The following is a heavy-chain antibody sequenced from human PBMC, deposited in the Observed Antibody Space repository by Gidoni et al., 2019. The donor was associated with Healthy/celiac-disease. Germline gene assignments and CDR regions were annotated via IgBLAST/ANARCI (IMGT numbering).Heavy chain of an antibody. Sequence: QLQLQESGPGLVKPSETLSLTCTVSGGSISSSSYYWGWIRQPPGKGLEWIGSIYYSGSTYYNPCLKSRVTISVDTSKNQFALKLSSVTAADTAVYYCARGYFDWLCPDYWGQGTLVTVSS. V-gene: IGHV4-39*01. D-gene: IGHD3-9*01. J-gene: IGHJ4*02. CDR1: GGSISSSSYY. CDR3: ARGYFDWLCPDY. CDR2: IYYSGST.